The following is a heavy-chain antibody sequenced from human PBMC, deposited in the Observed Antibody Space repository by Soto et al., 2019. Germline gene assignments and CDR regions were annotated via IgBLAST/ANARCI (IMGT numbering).Heavy chain of an antibody. D-gene: IGHD6-13*01. Sequence: SETLSLTCTVSGGSVSSGSYYWSWIRQPPGKGLEWIGYIYYSGSTNYNPSLKSRVTISVDTSKNQFSLKLISVTAADTAVYYCALQYSSWYGLDYWGQGTRVTVSS. CDR2: IYYSGST. V-gene: IGHV4-61*01. CDR3: ALQYSSWYGLDY. J-gene: IGHJ4*02. CDR1: GGSVSSGSYY.